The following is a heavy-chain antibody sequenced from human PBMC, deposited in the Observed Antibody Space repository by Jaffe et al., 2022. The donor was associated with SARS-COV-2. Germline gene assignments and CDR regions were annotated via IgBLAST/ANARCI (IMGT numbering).Heavy chain of an antibody. V-gene: IGHV4-59*01. Sequence: QVQLLESGPGLVKPSETLSLTCTVSGGSISGYFWSWIRQPPGKGLEWIGYVRYSGSTNYSPSLKSRTTISVDTSQNQFSLKMSSVTAADSAIYYCARYCAIDNCFSFEYWGQGILVTVSS. CDR1: GGSISGYF. CDR3: ARYCAIDNCFSFEY. CDR2: VRYSGST. J-gene: IGHJ4*02. D-gene: IGHD2-8*01.